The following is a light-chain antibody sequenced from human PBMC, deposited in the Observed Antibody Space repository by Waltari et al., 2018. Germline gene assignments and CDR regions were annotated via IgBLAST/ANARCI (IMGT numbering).Light chain of an antibody. V-gene: IGLV2-14*01. CDR1: SSDVGGSNY. Sequence: QSALTQPASVSGSPGQSITLSCTGTSSDVGGSNYVSWYQQHPGKAPKGMIYEVTNRPSGVSHRFSGSKSDNTASLTISGLQAEDEADYYCTSFTSSNTWVFGGGTKLTVL. J-gene: IGLJ3*02. CDR2: EVT. CDR3: TSFTSSNTWV.